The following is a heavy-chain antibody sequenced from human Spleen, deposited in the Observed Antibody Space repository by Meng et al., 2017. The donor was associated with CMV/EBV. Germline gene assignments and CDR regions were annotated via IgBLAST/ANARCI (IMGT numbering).Heavy chain of an antibody. CDR3: AKDDTIFGVVITAVFDY. J-gene: IGHJ4*02. V-gene: IGHV3-30-3*01. CDR2: ISYDGSNK. D-gene: IGHD3-3*01. Sequence: GGSLRLSCAASGFTFSSYAMHWVRQAPGKGLEWVAVISYDGSNKYYADSVKGRFTISRDNSKNTLYLQMNSLRAEDTAVYYCAKDDTIFGVVITAVFDYWGQGTLVTVSS. CDR1: GFTFSSYA.